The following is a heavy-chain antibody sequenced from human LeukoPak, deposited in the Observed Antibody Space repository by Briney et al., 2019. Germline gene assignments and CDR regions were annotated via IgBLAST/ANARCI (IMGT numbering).Heavy chain of an antibody. J-gene: IGHJ6*03. V-gene: IGHV1-69*05. CDR3: ARGYYHGGNSRYYYYYYMDV. D-gene: IGHD4-23*01. CDR1: GGTFSSYA. Sequence: TVKVSCKASGGTFSSYAISWVRQAPGQGLEWMGGIIPIFGTANYAQKFQGRVTITTDESTSTAYMELSSLRSEDTAVYYCARGYYHGGNSRYYYYYYMDVWGKGTTVTVSS. CDR2: IIPIFGTA.